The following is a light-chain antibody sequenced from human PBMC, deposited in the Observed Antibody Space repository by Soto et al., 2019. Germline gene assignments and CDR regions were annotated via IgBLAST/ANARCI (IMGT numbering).Light chain of an antibody. Sequence: EIVMTQSPATLSVSPGERATLSCRASQSVSSNLAWYQQKPGQAPRLLIYGASTRATGIPARFSGSGSGTEFTLTISSLQSEDFAVYYCQQHNNWPQPFCXGTKVDIK. V-gene: IGKV3-15*01. CDR1: QSVSSN. CDR2: GAS. CDR3: QQHNNWPQP. J-gene: IGKJ1*01.